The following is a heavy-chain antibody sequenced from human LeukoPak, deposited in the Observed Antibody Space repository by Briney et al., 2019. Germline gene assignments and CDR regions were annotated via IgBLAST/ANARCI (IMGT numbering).Heavy chain of an antibody. CDR2: FDPADGET. CDR1: GYTLTELS. D-gene: IGHD1-26*01. J-gene: IGHJ4*02. CDR3: ATAGGGSYSNFDY. Sequence: ASVKVSCKVSGYTLTELSMHWVRQAPGKGLEWMGGFDPADGETIYAQKFQGRVTMTEDTSTDTAYMELSSLRSEDTAVYYCATAGGGSYSNFDYWGQGTLVTVSS. V-gene: IGHV1-24*01.